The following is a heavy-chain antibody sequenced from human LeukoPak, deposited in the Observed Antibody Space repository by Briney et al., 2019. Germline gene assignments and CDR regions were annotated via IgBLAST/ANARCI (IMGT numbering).Heavy chain of an antibody. V-gene: IGHV1-2*02. Sequence: ASVKVSCKASGYTFTVYYMHWVRDAPGQGLEWMGWINPNSGDTNYAQNFQGRVTMTRDTSISTAYMELSRLRSDDTAVYYCARGFGGSYFTDYWGQGTLVTVSS. CDR1: GYTFTVYY. J-gene: IGHJ4*02. CDR2: INPNSGDT. D-gene: IGHD1-26*01. CDR3: ARGFGGSYFTDY.